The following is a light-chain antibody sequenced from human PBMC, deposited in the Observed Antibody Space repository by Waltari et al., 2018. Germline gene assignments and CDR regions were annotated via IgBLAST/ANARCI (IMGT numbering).Light chain of an antibody. Sequence: EMVMTQTPLSLPVTPGEPAAISCRSSQSLLNSDDGYTHLDWFVQKPGHSPHLLIHLLAFRASRVPDRFSGAGSGSNVALQISRVEADDVGVYYCMQRLEFPYTFGRGT. CDR2: LLA. J-gene: IGKJ2*01. V-gene: IGKV2-40*01. CDR1: QSLLNSDDGYTH. CDR3: MQRLEFPYT.